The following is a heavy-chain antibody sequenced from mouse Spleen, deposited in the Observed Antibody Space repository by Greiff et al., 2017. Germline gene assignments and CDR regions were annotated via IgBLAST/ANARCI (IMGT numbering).Heavy chain of an antibody. CDR3: ASARGYDGYYEYFDV. CDR1: GFTFSSYA. V-gene: IGHV5-4*01. J-gene: IGHJ1*03. Sequence: EVQRVESGGGLVKPGGSLKLSCAASGFTFSSYAMSWVRQTPEKRLEWVATISDGGSYTYYPDNVKGRFTISRDNAKNNLYLQMSHLKSEDTAMYYCASARGYDGYYEYFDVWGTGTTVTVSS. CDR2: ISDGGSYT. D-gene: IGHD2-3*01.